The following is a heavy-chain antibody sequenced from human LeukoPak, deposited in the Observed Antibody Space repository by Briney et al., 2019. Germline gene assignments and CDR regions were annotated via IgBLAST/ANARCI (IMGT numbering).Heavy chain of an antibody. V-gene: IGHV3-48*01. D-gene: IGHD5-24*01. CDR3: ARDTERWLQSPPYYYYYYMDV. Sequence: HSGGSLRLSCAASGFTFSSYEMNWVRQAPGKGLEWVSYISSSSSTIYYADSVKGRFTISRDNAKNSLYLQMNSLRAEDTAVYYCARDTERWLQSPPYYYYYYMDVWGKGTTVTVSS. CDR1: GFTFSSYE. CDR2: ISSSSSTI. J-gene: IGHJ6*03.